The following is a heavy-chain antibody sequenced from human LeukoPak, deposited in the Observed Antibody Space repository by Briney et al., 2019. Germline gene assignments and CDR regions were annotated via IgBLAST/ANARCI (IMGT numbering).Heavy chain of an antibody. CDR3: ARAWEIIDY. D-gene: IGHD1-26*01. CDR2: ISSSGSTI. V-gene: IGHV3-11*01. CDR1: GFTFSDYY. Sequence: GGSLRLSCAASGFTFSDYYMSWIRQAPGKGLEWVSYISSSGSTIYYADSVKGRFTISSDNTKNSLYLQINSRRAEDTAVYYCARAWEIIDYWGQGTLVTVSS. J-gene: IGHJ4*02.